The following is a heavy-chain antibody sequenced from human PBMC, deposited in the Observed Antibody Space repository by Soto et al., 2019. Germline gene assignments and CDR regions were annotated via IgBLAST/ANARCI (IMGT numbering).Heavy chain of an antibody. V-gene: IGHV3-15*01. J-gene: IGHJ6*02. CDR3: VNVGYCSGGSCYGNYYYGMDV. CDR1: GFTFSNAW. Sequence: GGSLRLSCAASGFTFSNAWMSWVRQAPGKGLEWVGRIKSKTDGGTTDYAAPVKGRFTISRDDSKNTLYLQMNSLKTEDTAVYYCVNVGYCSGGSCYGNYYYGMDVWGQGTTVTRLL. D-gene: IGHD2-15*01. CDR2: IKSKTDGGTT.